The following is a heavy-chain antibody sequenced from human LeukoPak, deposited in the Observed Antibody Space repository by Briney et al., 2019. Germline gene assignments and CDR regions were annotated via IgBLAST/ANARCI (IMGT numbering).Heavy chain of an antibody. J-gene: IGHJ4*02. V-gene: IGHV3-33*01. CDR2: IWYDGSNK. CDR1: GFTFGSYG. D-gene: IGHD2-8*01. Sequence: PGGSLRLSCAASGFTFGSYGMHWVRQAPGKGLEWVAVIWYDGSNKYYADSVKGRFTISRDNSKNTLYLQMNSLRAEDTAVYYCARDPSGYCTNGVCWYFDYWGQGTLVTVSS. CDR3: ARDPSGYCTNGVCWYFDY.